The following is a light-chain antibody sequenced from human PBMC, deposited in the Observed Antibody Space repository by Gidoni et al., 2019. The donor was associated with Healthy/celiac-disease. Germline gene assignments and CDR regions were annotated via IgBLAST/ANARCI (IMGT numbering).Light chain of an antibody. J-gene: IGKJ3*01. CDR2: AAS. CDR3: QQSYSTLPFT. Sequence: DIQMTQSPSSLSASVGDSVTITCRASQSFSSYLNWYQQKPGKAPKLLIYAASSLQSGVPSRVSGSGSGTDFTLTISSLQPEDFATYYCQQSYSTLPFTFGPGTKVDIK. CDR1: QSFSSY. V-gene: IGKV1-39*01.